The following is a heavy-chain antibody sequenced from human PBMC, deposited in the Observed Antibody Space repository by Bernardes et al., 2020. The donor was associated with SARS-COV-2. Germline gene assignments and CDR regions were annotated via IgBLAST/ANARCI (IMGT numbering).Heavy chain of an antibody. Sequence: ASVKVSCMASGYTFTSYGISWVRQAPGQGLEWMGWISAYNGNTNYAQKLQGRVTMTTDTSTSTAYMELRSLRSDDTAVYYCARDILAGWELLGDAFDIWGQGTMVTVSS. CDR3: ARDILAGWELLGDAFDI. D-gene: IGHD1-26*01. J-gene: IGHJ3*02. CDR2: ISAYNGNT. CDR1: GYTFTSYG. V-gene: IGHV1-18*01.